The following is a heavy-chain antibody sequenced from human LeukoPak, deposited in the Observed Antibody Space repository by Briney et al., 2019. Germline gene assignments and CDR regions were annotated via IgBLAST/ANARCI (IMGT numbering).Heavy chain of an antibody. CDR2: IDEGGGNA. CDR1: GFTFRNHW. J-gene: IGHJ4*02. V-gene: IGHV3-74*03. CDR3: IRDEALWRLDY. D-gene: IGHD2-21*01. Sequence: PGGSLRLSCAAPGFTFRNHWMHWVRQAPGKGLVWVSRIDEGGGNAMYADSVKGRFSISRDNAKNTVNLQMNSLRAEDTGVYFCIRDEALWRLDYWGQGTLVTVSS.